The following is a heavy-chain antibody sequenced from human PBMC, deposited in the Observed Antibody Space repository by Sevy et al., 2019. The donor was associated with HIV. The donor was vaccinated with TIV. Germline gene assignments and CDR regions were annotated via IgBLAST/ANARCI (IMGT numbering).Heavy chain of an antibody. J-gene: IGHJ6*03. CDR2: INPSGGST. CDR3: ARASDFWSGSIYYHYYMDV. Sequence: ASVKVSCKASGYTFTSYYMHWVRQAPGQGLEWMGIINPSGGSTSYAQKFQGRVTMTRDTSTSTVYMELSSLRSEDTAVYYCARASDFWSGSIYYHYYMDVWGKGTTVTVSS. CDR1: GYTFTSYY. D-gene: IGHD3-3*01. V-gene: IGHV1-46*01.